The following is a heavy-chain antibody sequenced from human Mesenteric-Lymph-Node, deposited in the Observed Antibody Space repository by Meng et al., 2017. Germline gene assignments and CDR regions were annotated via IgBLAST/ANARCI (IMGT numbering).Heavy chain of an antibody. V-gene: IGHV4-34*01. Sequence: QVQLQQWGAGLLKPSEALSLTCAVFGGSFSGYYWGWIRQPPGKGPEWIGSIYYSGSNYHNPSLKSRLTISVDTSKSQLALKLSSVTAADTAVYYCARQIFEFGYGGNSPFDYWGQGTLVTVSS. J-gene: IGHJ4*02. CDR2: IYYSGSN. CDR1: GGSFSGYY. D-gene: IGHD4-23*01. CDR3: ARQIFEFGYGGNSPFDY.